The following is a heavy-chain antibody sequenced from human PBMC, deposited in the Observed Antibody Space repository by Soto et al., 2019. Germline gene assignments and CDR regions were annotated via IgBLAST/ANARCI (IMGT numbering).Heavy chain of an antibody. J-gene: IGHJ4*02. V-gene: IGHV4-31*03. CDR3: ARLYTYGYYHFDH. CDR2: IYYTGTT. CDR1: GDSISGGNYY. D-gene: IGHD3-22*01. Sequence: TSETLSLTCTVSGDSISGGNYYWAWIRQHPGRGLEWIGYIYYTGTTHYSPSLQSRVTMSVDTSKNQISLTLTSLTPADTAAYFCARLYTYGYYHFDHWGQGTLVTVSS.